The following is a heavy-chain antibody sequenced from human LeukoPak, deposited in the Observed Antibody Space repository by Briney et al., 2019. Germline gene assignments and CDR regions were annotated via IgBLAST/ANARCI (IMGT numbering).Heavy chain of an antibody. J-gene: IGHJ3*02. CDR1: GDSISTYF. CDR3: ARGGSSFRIVGAETTGFAFDI. D-gene: IGHD1-26*01. Sequence: SETLFLTCTVSGDSISTYFWTWIRQPAGKGLEWIGRIHVTGNSDYNPSLKSRVSMSVDTSKTQFSLKLTSVTAADTAVYYCARGGSSFRIVGAETTGFAFDIWGRGTLVTVSS. CDR2: IHVTGNS. V-gene: IGHV4-4*07.